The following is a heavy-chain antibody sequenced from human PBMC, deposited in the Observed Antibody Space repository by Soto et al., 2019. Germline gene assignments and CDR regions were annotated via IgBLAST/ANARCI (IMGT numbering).Heavy chain of an antibody. V-gene: IGHV4-34*01. D-gene: IGHD3-22*01. CDR2: INHSGST. CDR1: GGSFSGYY. Sequence: LSLPCAVYGGSFSGYYWSWIRQPPGKGLEWIGEINHSGSTNYNPSLKSRVTISVDTSKNQFSLKLSSVTAADTAVYYCARVPGDSSGYYPYFDYWGQGTLVTVSS. J-gene: IGHJ4*02. CDR3: ARVPGDSSGYYPYFDY.